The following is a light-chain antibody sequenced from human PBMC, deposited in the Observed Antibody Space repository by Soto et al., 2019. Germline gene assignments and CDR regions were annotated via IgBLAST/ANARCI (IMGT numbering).Light chain of an antibody. V-gene: IGKV1-5*01. CDR3: QQYETFSGT. J-gene: IGKJ1*01. CDR2: DAS. CDR1: QSISSW. Sequence: DIQMTQSPSTLSASVGDIVTITCRASQSISSWLAWYQQKPGKAPKLIIYDASSLESGVPSRFSGSGSGTEFTLTISSLQPEDFATYYCQQYETFSGTFGPGTKVDIK.